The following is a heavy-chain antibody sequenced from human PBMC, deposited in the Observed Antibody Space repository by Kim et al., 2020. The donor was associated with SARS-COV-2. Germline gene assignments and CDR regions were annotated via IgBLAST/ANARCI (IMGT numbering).Heavy chain of an antibody. J-gene: IGHJ6*02. D-gene: IGHD2-15*01. CDR3: AKSLVVVQYYGMDV. Sequence: DSGTGRFPIARDNSKNALYLQMNSLRAEDTAIYYCAKSLVVVQYYGMDVWGQGSTVTVSS. V-gene: IGHV3-23*01.